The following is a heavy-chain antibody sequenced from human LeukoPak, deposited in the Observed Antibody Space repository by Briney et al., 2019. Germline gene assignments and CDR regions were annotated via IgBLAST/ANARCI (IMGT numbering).Heavy chain of an antibody. CDR3: ARGGLGPAAGGLDAFDI. CDR2: TYYRSKWYN. V-gene: IGHV6-1*01. CDR1: GDSISSNSAV. D-gene: IGHD6-13*01. Sequence: PSQTLSLTCAISGDSISSNSAVWNWIRQSPSRGLVWLGRTYYRSKWYNDYAASVKSRITINPDTSRNQFSLQVNSVIPEDTAAYYCARGGLGPAAGGLDAFDIWGQGTMVTVSS. J-gene: IGHJ3*02.